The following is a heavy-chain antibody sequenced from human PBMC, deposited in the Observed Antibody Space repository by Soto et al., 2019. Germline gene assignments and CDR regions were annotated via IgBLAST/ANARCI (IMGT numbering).Heavy chain of an antibody. D-gene: IGHD5-18*01. J-gene: IGHJ6*02. CDR3: AGASVDTAMISFEYVYWHYGMDF. CDR1: GGTFSNYA. V-gene: IGHV1-69*01. CDR2: IIPLFSTA. Sequence: QVQLVQSGAEVRKPGSSVKVSCKASGGTFSNYALSWVRQAPGQGLEWMGGIIPLFSTANYAQKFQGTATIIPEESTRTAYMELGSMATEDMAVYNCAGASVDTAMISFEYVYWHYGMDFWGQGTTVTVAS.